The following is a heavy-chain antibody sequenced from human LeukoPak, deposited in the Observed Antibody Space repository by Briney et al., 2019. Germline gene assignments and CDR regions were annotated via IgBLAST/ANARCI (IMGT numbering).Heavy chain of an antibody. J-gene: IGHJ4*02. Sequence: GASVKVSCKASGYTFTGYFMHWVRQAPGRGLEWMGWINPNSGGTNYAQKFQGRVTMTRDTSISTAYMELSRLRSDDTAVYYCARGSAGVRGVTLSYWGQGTLVTVSS. D-gene: IGHD3-10*01. V-gene: IGHV1-2*02. CDR3: ARGSAGVRGVTLSY. CDR1: GYTFTGYF. CDR2: INPNSGGT.